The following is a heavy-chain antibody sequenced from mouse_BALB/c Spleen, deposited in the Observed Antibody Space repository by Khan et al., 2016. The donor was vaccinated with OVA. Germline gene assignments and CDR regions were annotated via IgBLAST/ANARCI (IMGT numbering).Heavy chain of an antibody. V-gene: IGHV1-22*01. CDR2: INPNNGAT. Sequence: EVQLQQSGPELVKPGASVKMSCKTSGYTFTEYTLHWVKQSHGKSLEWIGVINPNNGATSYNQKFKGKATLTVDKSSSTAYMEFRSLTSEDSAVYYCARDAGRYWGQGTSVTVSS. D-gene: IGHD3-3*01. J-gene: IGHJ4*01. CDR1: GYTFTEYT. CDR3: ARDAGRY.